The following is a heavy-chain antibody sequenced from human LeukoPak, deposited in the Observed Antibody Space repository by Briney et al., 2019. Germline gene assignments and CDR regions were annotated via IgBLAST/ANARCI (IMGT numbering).Heavy chain of an antibody. CDR1: GYTFTSYG. J-gene: IGHJ1*01. CDR2: ISAYNGNT. V-gene: IGHV1-18*01. D-gene: IGHD3-22*01. CDR3: ARDYYDSSGYYHAEYFQH. Sequence: ASVKVSCKASGYTFTSYGISWVRQAPGQGLEWMGWISAYNGNTNYAQKLQGRVIMTTDTSTSTAYMELRGLRSDDTAVYYCARDYYDSSGYYHAEYFQHWGQGTLVTVSS.